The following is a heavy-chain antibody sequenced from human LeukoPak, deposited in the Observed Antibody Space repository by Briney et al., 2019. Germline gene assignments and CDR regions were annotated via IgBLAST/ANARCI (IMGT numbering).Heavy chain of an antibody. J-gene: IGHJ4*02. V-gene: IGHV3-48*01. CDR3: VRGGLYHYSGTSGDY. CDR1: GFTFSSYS. Sequence: GGSLRLSCAASGFTFSSYSMNWVRQAPGKGLEWVSYISSSRRTISYADSVKGRFTISRDNAKNSLYLQMNSLRAEDTAVYYCVRGGLYHYSGTSGDYWGQGTLVTVSS. D-gene: IGHD1-26*01. CDR2: ISSSRRTI.